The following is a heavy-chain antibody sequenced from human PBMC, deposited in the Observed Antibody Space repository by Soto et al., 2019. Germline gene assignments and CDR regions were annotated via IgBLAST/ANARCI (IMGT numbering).Heavy chain of an antibody. CDR2: ISAYNGNT. CDR1: GYTFTSYG. D-gene: IGHD2-21*02. CDR3: SRVLTPTDYVSYYMVC. V-gene: IGHV1-18*01. J-gene: IGHJ6*03. Sequence: QVQLVQSGAEVKKPGASVKVSCKASGYTFTSYGISWVRQAPGQGLEWTGWISAYNGNTNYAQKLQGRVTMTTDTCTLLAYTELFSLRSDYTAVYFWSRVLTPTDYVSYYMVCLCKGTTVSVSS.